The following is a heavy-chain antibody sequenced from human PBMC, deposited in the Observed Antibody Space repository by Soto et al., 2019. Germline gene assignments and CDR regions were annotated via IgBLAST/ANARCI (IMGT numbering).Heavy chain of an antibody. CDR3: FPDFDISGRGDYFDY. D-gene: IGHD3-22*01. V-gene: IGHV1-18*03. J-gene: IGHJ4*02. Sequence: GASVKVSCKASGYTFTNYAISWVRQAPGQGLEWMGWITTYNDNTNYAQNLQGRVTMTTDTSTSTAYIELSSLRSEDVVVYACFPDFDISGRGDYFDYWGQGTLVTVSS. CDR2: ITTYNDNT. CDR1: GYTFTNYA.